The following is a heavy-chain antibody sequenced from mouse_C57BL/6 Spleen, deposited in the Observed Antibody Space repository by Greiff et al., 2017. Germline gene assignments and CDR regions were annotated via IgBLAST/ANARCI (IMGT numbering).Heavy chain of an antibody. CDR2: ISDGGSYT. CDR3: ARDEGHGNFYFDY. D-gene: IGHD2-1*01. CDR1: GFTFSSYA. J-gene: IGHJ2*01. V-gene: IGHV5-4*01. Sequence: EVQGVESGGGLVKPGGSLKLSCAASGFTFSSYAMSWVRQTPEKRLEWVATISDGGSYTYYPDNVKGRFTISRDNAKNNLYLQMSHLKSEDTAMYYCARDEGHGNFYFDYWGQGTTLTVSS.